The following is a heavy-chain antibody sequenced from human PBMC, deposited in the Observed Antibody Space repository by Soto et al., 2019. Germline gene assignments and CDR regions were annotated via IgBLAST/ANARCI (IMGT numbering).Heavy chain of an antibody. J-gene: IGHJ4*02. CDR3: AKTSRGPAGTD. V-gene: IGHV3-7*01. CDR1: GFTFSNYW. CDR2: IKPDGSEQ. Sequence: VQLVESGGGLVQPGGSLRLSCAASGFTFSNYWMSWVRQAPGKGLEWVANIKPDGSEQQYVDSLKGRFTISRDNAKNSLYLQMSTLRAEDTAVYYCAKTSRGPAGTDWGQGTLVTVSS.